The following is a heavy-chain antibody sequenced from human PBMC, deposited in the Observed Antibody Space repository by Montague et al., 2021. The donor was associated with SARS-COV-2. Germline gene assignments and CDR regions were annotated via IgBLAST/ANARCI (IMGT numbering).Heavy chain of an antibody. CDR1: GGSIGSYY. Sequence: SETLSLTCTVSGGSIGSYYWSWIRQPPGKGLEWIGYIYYSGSTNYNPSLKSRVTISVDTSKNQFSLKLSSVAAADTAVYYCASNGGVSSITIYYYGMDVWGQGTTVTVSS. CDR2: IYYSGST. CDR3: ASNGGVSSITIYYYGMDV. J-gene: IGHJ6*02. V-gene: IGHV4-59*01. D-gene: IGHD2-2*01.